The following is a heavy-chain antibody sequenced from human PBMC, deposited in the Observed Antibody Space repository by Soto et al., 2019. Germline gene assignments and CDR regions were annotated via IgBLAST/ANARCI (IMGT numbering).Heavy chain of an antibody. CDR1: GFTFSNYW. CDR2: INSDGSST. D-gene: IGHD3-22*01. Sequence: PGGSLRLSCAASGFTFSNYWMHWVRQAPEKGLVWVSRINSDGSSTAYAGSVKGRFTISRDNAKNTLFLQVNSLRAEDTAVYYCAREDSSSYYVDYWGQGTLVNVSS. J-gene: IGHJ4*02. V-gene: IGHV3-74*01. CDR3: AREDSSSYYVDY.